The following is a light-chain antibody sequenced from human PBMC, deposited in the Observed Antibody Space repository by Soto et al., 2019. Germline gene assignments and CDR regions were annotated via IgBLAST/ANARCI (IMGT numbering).Light chain of an antibody. J-gene: IGLJ2*01. CDR1: NSNIGAGYD. V-gene: IGLV1-40*01. CDR2: DNS. CDR3: QSYDSSLSGSV. Sequence: QSVLTQPPSVSGAPGQRVTISCTGSNSNIGAGYDVHWYRQLPGTAPKLLIYDNSNRPSGVPDRFSGSKSGTSASLAITGLQAEDEADYYCQSYDSSLSGSVFGGGTQLTVL.